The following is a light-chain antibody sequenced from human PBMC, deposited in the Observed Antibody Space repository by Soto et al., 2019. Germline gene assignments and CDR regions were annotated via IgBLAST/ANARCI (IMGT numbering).Light chain of an antibody. Sequence: DVVMTQSPLSLPVTPGEPASISCRSSQILLHNNGYNYLDWYLQKPGQSPQLLIYLGSNRASGVPGRFSGSGSGTDFTLKISRVEAEDVGVYYCMQALRTQWTFGQGTKVDIK. CDR2: LGS. CDR3: MQALRTQWT. V-gene: IGKV2-28*01. CDR1: QILLHNNGYNY. J-gene: IGKJ1*01.